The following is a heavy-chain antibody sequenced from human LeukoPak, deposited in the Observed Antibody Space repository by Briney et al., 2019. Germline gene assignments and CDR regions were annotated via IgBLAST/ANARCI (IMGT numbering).Heavy chain of an antibody. CDR2: INPSGGST. J-gene: IGHJ4*02. CDR3: ARAPEYSSGWILFDY. Sequence: RASVKVSCKASGYTFTSYYMRWVRQAPGQGLEWMGIINPSGGSTSYAQKFQGRVTMTRDTSTSTVYMELSSQRSEDTAVYYCARAPEYSSGWILFDYWGQGTLVTVSS. V-gene: IGHV1-46*01. D-gene: IGHD6-19*01. CDR1: GYTFTSYY.